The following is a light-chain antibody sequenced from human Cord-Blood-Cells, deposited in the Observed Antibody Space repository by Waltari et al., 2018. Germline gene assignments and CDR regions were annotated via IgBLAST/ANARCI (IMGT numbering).Light chain of an antibody. J-gene: IGKJ2*01. CDR1: QSVSSN. V-gene: IGKV3-15*01. Sequence: EIVMTQSPATLSVSPGERATLSCRASQSVSSNLAWYQQKPGQAPRLLIYGASTRATGIPARVSGSGSGTEFTLTISSLQSEDCAVYYCQQYNNWPIFGQGTKLEIK. CDR3: QQYNNWPI. CDR2: GAS.